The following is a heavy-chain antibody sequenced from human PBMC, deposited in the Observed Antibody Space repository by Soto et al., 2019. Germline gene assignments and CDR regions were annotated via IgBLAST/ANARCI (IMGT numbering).Heavy chain of an antibody. CDR1: GGSISSYY. D-gene: IGHD2-15*01. Sequence: ASETLSLTCTGSGGSISSYYWSWIRQPPGKGLEWIGYIYYSGSTNYNPSLKSRVTISVDTSKNQFSLKLSSVTAADTAVYYCARLVGGGIYYYYYMDVWGKGTTVTVSS. CDR3: ARLVGGGIYYYYYMDV. CDR2: IYYSGST. V-gene: IGHV4-59*08. J-gene: IGHJ6*03.